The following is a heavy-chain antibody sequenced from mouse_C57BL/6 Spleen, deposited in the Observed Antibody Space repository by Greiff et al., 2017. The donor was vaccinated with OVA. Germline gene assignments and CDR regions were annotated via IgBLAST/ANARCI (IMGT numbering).Heavy chain of an antibody. CDR1: GFSLTSYG. D-gene: IGHD2-3*01. Sequence: QVQLQQSGPGLVQPSQSLSITCTVSGFSLTSYGVHWVRQSPGKGLEWLGVIWSGGSTDYNAAFISRLSISKDNTKSQVFFKMNSLQADDTAIYYCASYDGYDWFAYWGQGTLVTVSA. CDR3: ASYDGYDWFAY. V-gene: IGHV2-2*01. CDR2: IWSGGST. J-gene: IGHJ3*01.